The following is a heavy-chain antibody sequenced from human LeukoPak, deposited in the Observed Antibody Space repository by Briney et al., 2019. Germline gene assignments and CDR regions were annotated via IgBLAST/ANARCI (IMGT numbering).Heavy chain of an antibody. V-gene: IGHV3-30*18. CDR2: ISFDGSAK. Sequence: GGSLRLSCAASGFTFSSHGMHWVRQAPGKGLEWVAVISFDGSAKYYADSVKGRFTISRDNSKNTLYLQMNSLRAEDTAVYYCAKDAGTWGYGYNFDYWGQGTLVTASS. CDR3: AKDAGTWGYGYNFDY. CDR1: GFTFSSHG. D-gene: IGHD7-27*01. J-gene: IGHJ4*02.